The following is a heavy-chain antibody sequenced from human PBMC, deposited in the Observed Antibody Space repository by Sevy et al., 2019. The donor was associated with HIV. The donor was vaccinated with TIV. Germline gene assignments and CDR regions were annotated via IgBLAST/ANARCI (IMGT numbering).Heavy chain of an antibody. V-gene: IGHV3-30-3*01. Sequence: GGSLRLSCAASGFTFSRYAMHWVRQAPGKGLEWVTIISYDGTIKYYAESVKGRFTISRDNSKNTLYLKMNSLSTDDTAVYYCARNPNYSDDSSGSVHDAFDIWGQGTTVTVSS. CDR3: ARNPNYSDDSSGSVHDAFDI. J-gene: IGHJ3*02. CDR1: GFTFSRYA. D-gene: IGHD3-22*01. CDR2: ISYDGTIK.